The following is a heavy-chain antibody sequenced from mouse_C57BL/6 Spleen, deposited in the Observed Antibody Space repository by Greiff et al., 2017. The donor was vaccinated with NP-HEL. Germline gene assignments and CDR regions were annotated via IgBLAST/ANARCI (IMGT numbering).Heavy chain of an antibody. J-gene: IGHJ4*01. V-gene: IGHV1-47*01. CDR1: GYTFTTYP. D-gene: IGHD2-5*01. CDR3: ARGAYYSNYYAMDY. CDR2: FHPYNDDT. Sequence: VHLVESGAELVKPGASVKMSCKASGYTFTTYPIEWMKQNHGKSLEWIGNFHPYNDDTKYNEKFKGKATLTVEKSSSTVYLELSRLTSDDSAVYYCARGAYYSNYYAMDYWGQGTSVTVSS.